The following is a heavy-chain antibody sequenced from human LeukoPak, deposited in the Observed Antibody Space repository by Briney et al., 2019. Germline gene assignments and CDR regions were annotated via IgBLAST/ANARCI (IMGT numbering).Heavy chain of an antibody. CDR1: GGSITNTNY. Sequence: SETLSLTCGVSGGSITNTNYWTWVRQPPGKGLEWIGEVNLQGSTNYNPSLMGRVAIAVDTSGNHISLQLTSVTAADTAVYYCAREGGPYRPLDYSGQGTLVTVSS. V-gene: IGHV4-4*02. CDR2: VNLQGST. J-gene: IGHJ4*02. CDR3: AREGGPYRPLDY.